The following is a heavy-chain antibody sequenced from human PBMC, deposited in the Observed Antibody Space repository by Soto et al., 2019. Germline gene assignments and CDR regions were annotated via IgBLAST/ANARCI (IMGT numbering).Heavy chain of an antibody. V-gene: IGHV3-30-3*02. CDR1: GFSLSGYS. CDR3: VKVGWGYSFGNGLDD. CDR2: IQHDASTI. D-gene: IGHD5-18*01. Sequence: VQLVESGGGVVQPGGSLRLSCTASGFSLSGYSMHWVRQAPGKGLDWVAVIQHDASTIYYADSVKGRFTISRDNSKNTQYLQMNDLTAEDTALYYCVKVGWGYSFGNGLDDWGQGTTVTVSS. J-gene: IGHJ6*02.